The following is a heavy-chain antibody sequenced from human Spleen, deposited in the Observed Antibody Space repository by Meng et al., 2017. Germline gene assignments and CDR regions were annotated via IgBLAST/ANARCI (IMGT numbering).Heavy chain of an antibody. D-gene: IGHD3-10*01. V-gene: IGHV4-34*01. CDR2: INHSGNT. CDR3: ARLCHCGSENYNDMFDF. J-gene: IGHJ4*02. Sequence: SQTPSLTCAVYGGSFSGYSWTWIREPPGKGLEWIGEINHSGNTNYNPSLKSRVTISVDTSKNQFSLNLNSVTAADTAVYYCARLCHCGSENYNDMFDFWGQGTLVTVSS. CDR1: GGSFSGYS.